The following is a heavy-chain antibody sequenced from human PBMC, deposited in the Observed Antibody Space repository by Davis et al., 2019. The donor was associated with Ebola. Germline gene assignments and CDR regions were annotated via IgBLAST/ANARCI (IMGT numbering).Heavy chain of an antibody. D-gene: IGHD5-18*01. Sequence: GGSLRLSCAASGFTFSSYTINWVRQAPGKGLEWVSSISPTSRYIYQAVSLKGRFTISRDNAKNLLFLQMNSLGVEDTAVYYCARADAVAGERDAGYSLDVWAKGPRSPSP. CDR2: ISPTSRYI. V-gene: IGHV3-21*06. CDR3: ARADAVAGERDAGYSLDV. J-gene: IGHJ6*02. CDR1: GFTFSSYT.